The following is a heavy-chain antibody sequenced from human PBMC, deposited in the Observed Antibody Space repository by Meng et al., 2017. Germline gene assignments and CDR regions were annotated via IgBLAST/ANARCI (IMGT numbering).Heavy chain of an antibody. CDR1: SGSISSSNW. CDR3: ARAGVGYYDSSGPYSY. V-gene: IGHV4-4*02. D-gene: IGHD3-22*01. J-gene: IGHJ4*02. CDR2: IYHSGST. Sequence: QVHLHASAPALVKSSGTLSLTRAVSSGSISSSNWCSWVRQPPVKWLEWIGEIYHSGSTNYNPSLKSRVTISVDKSKIQFSLKLSSVTAADTAVYYCARAGVGYYDSSGPYSYWGQGTLVTVSS.